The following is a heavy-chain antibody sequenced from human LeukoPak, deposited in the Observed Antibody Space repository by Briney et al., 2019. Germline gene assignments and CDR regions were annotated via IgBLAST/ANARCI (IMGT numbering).Heavy chain of an antibody. J-gene: IGHJ4*02. CDR2: ISGSGGST. CDR3: AKEARRGRPLDY. CDR1: GFTFSGYA. V-gene: IGHV3-23*01. D-gene: IGHD6-6*01. Sequence: GGSLKLSCAASGFTFSGYAMSWVRQAPGKGLEWVSAISGSGGSTYYANSVKGRFTISRDNSKNTLYLQMNSLRAEVTAVYYCAKEARRGRPLDYWGQGTLVTVSS.